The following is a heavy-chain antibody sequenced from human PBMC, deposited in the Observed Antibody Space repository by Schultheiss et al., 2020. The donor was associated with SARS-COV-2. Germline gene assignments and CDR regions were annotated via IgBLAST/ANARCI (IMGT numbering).Heavy chain of an antibody. V-gene: IGHV3-21*03. CDR3: TTDPPYYDFWSGRLDY. D-gene: IGHD3-3*01. Sequence: GGSLRLSCAASGFTFSSYSMNWVRQAPGKGLEWVSSISSSSSYIYYADSVKGRFTISRDNAKNSLYLQMNSLKTEDTAVYYCTTDPPYYDFWSGRLDYWGQGTLVTVSS. J-gene: IGHJ4*02. CDR2: ISSSSSYI. CDR1: GFTFSSYS.